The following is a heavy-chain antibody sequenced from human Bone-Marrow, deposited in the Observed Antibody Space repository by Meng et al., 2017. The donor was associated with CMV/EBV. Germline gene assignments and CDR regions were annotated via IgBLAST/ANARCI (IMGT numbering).Heavy chain of an antibody. Sequence: GESLKISCAASGFTFSSYAMHWVRQAPGKGLEWVAVISYDGSNKYYADSVKGRFTISRDNAKNSLYLQMNSLRAEDTAVYYCARDLAGLGYSYGYTQILRGLYYYGMDVWGQGTRSPAP. D-gene: IGHD5-18*01. CDR2: ISYDGSNK. CDR1: GFTFSSYA. CDR3: ARDLAGLGYSYGYTQILRGLYYYGMDV. J-gene: IGHJ6*02. V-gene: IGHV3-30-3*01.